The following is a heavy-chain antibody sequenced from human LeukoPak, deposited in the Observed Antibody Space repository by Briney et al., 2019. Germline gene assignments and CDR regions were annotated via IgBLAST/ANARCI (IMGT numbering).Heavy chain of an antibody. V-gene: IGHV1-2*02. CDR1: GYSFTGYY. CDR2: INPNSGGT. D-gene: IGHD1-1*01. J-gene: IGHJ4*02. CDR3: ARGAATGTTGGY. Sequence: ASVKVSCKASGYSFTGYYMHWVRQAPGQGLEWMGWINPNSGGTKYVEKFQGRVTVTTDTSISTAYMELSRLRSDDTAVYYCARGAATGTTGGYWGQGTLVTVSS.